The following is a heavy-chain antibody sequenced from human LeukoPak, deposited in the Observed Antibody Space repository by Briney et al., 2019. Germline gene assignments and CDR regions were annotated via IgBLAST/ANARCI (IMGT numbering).Heavy chain of an antibody. Sequence: EGSLRLSCAASGFTFSSYSMNWVRQAPGKGLEWVSSISSSSSYIYYADSVKGRFTISRDNAKNSLYLQMNSLRAEDTAVYYCARDSSSSWYYYYYMDVWGKGTTVTVSS. CDR1: GFTFSSYS. V-gene: IGHV3-21*01. CDR2: ISSSSSYI. CDR3: ARDSSSSWYYYYYMDV. J-gene: IGHJ6*03. D-gene: IGHD6-13*01.